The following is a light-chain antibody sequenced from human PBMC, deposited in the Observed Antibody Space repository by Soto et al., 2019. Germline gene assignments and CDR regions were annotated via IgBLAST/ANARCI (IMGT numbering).Light chain of an antibody. J-gene: IGKJ1*01. CDR2: GAS. CDR3: QQYTNWPWT. V-gene: IGKV3-15*01. CDR1: QSVSSN. Sequence: EIVMTQSPATLSVSPGESATLSCRATQSVSSNLAWYQQKFGQAPRLLIYGASTRATGIPARFSGSGSGTEFTLTISSLHSEDFAVYYCQQYTNWPWTFGQGTEVEIK.